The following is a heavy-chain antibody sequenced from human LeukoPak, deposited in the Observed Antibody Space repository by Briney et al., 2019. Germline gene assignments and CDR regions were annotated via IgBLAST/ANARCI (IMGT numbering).Heavy chain of an antibody. J-gene: IGHJ4*02. Sequence: GGSLRLSCAASGFTFSSYEMNWVRQAPGKGLEWVSYISSSGSTIYYADSVKGRFTISRDNAKNLLYLQMNSLRAEDTAVYYCAREGVGYYDSSGYYPLDYWGQGTLVTVSS. D-gene: IGHD3-22*01. CDR3: AREGVGYYDSSGYYPLDY. CDR2: ISSSGSTI. V-gene: IGHV3-48*03. CDR1: GFTFSSYE.